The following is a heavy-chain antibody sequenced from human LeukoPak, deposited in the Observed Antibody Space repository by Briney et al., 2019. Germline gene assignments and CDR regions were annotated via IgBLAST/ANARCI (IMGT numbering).Heavy chain of an antibody. CDR3: AKHVAVLPAPRNYYLDY. Sequence: GGSLRLSCAASGFTFSSYAMSWVRQAPGKGLEWVSSVSGSGDTTYYADSVKGRFTISRDNSNNTLYLHMNSLRAEDTAVYYCAKHVAVLPAPRNYYLDYWGQGTLVTVSS. V-gene: IGHV3-23*01. CDR2: VSGSGDTT. J-gene: IGHJ4*02. D-gene: IGHD2-2*01. CDR1: GFTFSSYA.